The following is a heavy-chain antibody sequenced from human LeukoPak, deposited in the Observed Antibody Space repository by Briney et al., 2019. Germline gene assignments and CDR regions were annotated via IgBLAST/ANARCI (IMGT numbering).Heavy chain of an antibody. J-gene: IGHJ4*02. D-gene: IGHD3-22*01. V-gene: IGHV1-24*01. CDR3: ATGRRNYYDSSGNYFFYFDY. CDR2: FDPEDGET. CDR1: GYTLTELS. Sequence: GASVKVSCTVSGYTLTELSMHWVRQAPGKGLEGMGGFDPEDGETIYAQKFQGRVTMTEDTSTDTAYMELSSLRSEDTAVYYCATGRRNYYDSSGNYFFYFDYWGQGTLVSVSS.